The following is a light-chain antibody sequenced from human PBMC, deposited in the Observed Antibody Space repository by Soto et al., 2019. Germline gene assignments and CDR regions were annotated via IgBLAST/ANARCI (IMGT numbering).Light chain of an antibody. V-gene: IGKV1-12*01. Sequence: DIQMTQSPSSVSASVGDRVTITCRARQDIASWLAWYRQKPGKAPKLVIFEAISLPSGVPSRLSGSGSGTDFNLTISSLQPEDFATYYCQQANSFPLTFGGGTKVEIK. J-gene: IGKJ4*01. CDR2: EAI. CDR1: QDIASW. CDR3: QQANSFPLT.